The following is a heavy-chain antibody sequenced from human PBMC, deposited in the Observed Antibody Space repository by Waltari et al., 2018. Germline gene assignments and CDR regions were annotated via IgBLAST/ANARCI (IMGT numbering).Heavy chain of an antibody. CDR2: IYYSGNT. Sequence: QLQLQESGPGLVKPSETLSLTCPVSGGSLGSSNTSWGCIRPPPGKGLEWIGSIYYSGNTYYNPSLKSRVTISVDTSKNQFSLRLSSATAADTAVYYCARSGTYRGYFDYWGQGTLVTVSS. CDR1: GGSLGSSNTS. CDR3: ARSGTYRGYFDY. V-gene: IGHV4-39*01. J-gene: IGHJ4*02. D-gene: IGHD1-26*01.